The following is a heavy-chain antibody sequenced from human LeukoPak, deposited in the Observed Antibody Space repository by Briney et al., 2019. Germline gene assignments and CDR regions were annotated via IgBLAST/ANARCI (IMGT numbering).Heavy chain of an antibody. D-gene: IGHD3/OR15-3a*01. J-gene: IGHJ5*02. CDR3: ARGTRALNWFDP. Sequence: SQTLSLTCAISGDSVSSNSAAWNWIRQSPSRGLEWLGRTYYRSKWYNDYAVSVKSRITINPDTSKNQFSLKLSSVTAADTAVYYCARGTRALNWFDPWGQGTLVTVSS. CDR1: GDSVSSNSAA. CDR2: TYYRSKWYN. V-gene: IGHV6-1*01.